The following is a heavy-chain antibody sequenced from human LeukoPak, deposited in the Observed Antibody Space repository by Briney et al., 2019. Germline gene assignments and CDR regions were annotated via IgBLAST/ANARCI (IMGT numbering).Heavy chain of an antibody. D-gene: IGHD4-17*01. CDR1: GYTFTSYA. CDR2: INTNTGNP. Sequence: GASVEVSCKASGYTFTSYAMNWVRQAPGQGLEWMGWINTNTGNPTYAQGFTGRFVFSLDTSVSTAYLQISSLKAEDTAVYYCARVGGHDYGDYGAFLYASDIWGQGTMVTVSS. CDR3: ARVGGHDYGDYGAFLYASDI. J-gene: IGHJ3*02. V-gene: IGHV7-4-1*02.